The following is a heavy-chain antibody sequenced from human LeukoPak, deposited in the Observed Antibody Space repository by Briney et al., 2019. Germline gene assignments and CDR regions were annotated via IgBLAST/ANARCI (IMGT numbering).Heavy chain of an antibody. Sequence: SGGSLRLSCAASGFTFSSYSMNWVRQAPGKGLEWVSSISSSSSYIYYADSVKGRFTISRDNAKNSLYLQMNSLRAEDTALYYCARAIFGVAKNKRGMDVWGQGTTVTVCS. CDR1: GFTFSSYS. J-gene: IGHJ6*02. CDR3: ARAIFGVAKNKRGMDV. D-gene: IGHD3-3*01. CDR2: ISSSSSYI. V-gene: IGHV3-21*01.